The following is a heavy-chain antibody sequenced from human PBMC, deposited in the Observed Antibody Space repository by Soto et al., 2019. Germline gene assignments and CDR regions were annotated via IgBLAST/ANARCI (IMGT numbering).Heavy chain of an antibody. CDR3: ARGKGYNPRPGDY. D-gene: IGHD1-1*01. V-gene: IGHV1-3*01. Sequence: GASVKVSCKASGYTFTSYAMHWVRQASGQRLEWMGWINAGNGNTKYSQKFQGRVTITRDTSASTAYMELSSLRSEDTAVYYCARGKGYNPRPGDYWGQGTLVTVSS. CDR1: GYTFTSYA. J-gene: IGHJ4*02. CDR2: INAGNGNT.